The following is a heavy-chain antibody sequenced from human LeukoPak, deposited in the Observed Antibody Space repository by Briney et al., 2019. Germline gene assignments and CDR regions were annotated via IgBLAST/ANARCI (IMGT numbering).Heavy chain of an antibody. Sequence: GGSLRLSCAGSGFTFGSYGMDWVRQAPGKGLEWVAVISYDGSNKYYADSVKGRFTISRDNSKNTLYLQMNSLRAEDTAVYYCARPRGAAAGTFGFDPWGQGTLVTVSS. CDR3: ARPRGAAAGTFGFDP. CDR2: ISYDGSNK. D-gene: IGHD6-13*01. V-gene: IGHV3-30*03. J-gene: IGHJ5*02. CDR1: GFTFGSYG.